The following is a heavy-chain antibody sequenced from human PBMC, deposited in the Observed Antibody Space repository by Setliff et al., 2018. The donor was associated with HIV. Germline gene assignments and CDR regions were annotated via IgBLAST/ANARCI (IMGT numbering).Heavy chain of an antibody. V-gene: IGHV1-69*05. CDR2: IIPIFGTA. Sequence: SVKVSCKASGGTFSSYAISWVRQAPGQGLEWMGRIIPIFGTANYAQKFQDRVTMTRDTSTTTVYMDLRSLRSEDTAVYYCARARGRLSDFDIWGQGTMVTVSS. CDR3: ARARGRLSDFDI. CDR1: GGTFSSYA. D-gene: IGHD3-10*01. J-gene: IGHJ3*02.